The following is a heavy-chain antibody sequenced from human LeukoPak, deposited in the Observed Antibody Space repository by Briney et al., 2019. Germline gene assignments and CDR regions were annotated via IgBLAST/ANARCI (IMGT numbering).Heavy chain of an antibody. V-gene: IGHV1-18*01. CDR2: TSDKGNT. D-gene: IGHD6-19*01. CDR1: GYTFTSHG. Sequence: GASVKVSCKASGYTFTSHGITSVRQAPGLGLEWIGWTSDKGNTNYAQKFQVGGTMTTETSTTTAYLELRSLECDDTAVYYCARHSGSGWQALGYWGEGTLVSVSS. J-gene: IGHJ4*02. CDR3: ARHSGSGWQALGY.